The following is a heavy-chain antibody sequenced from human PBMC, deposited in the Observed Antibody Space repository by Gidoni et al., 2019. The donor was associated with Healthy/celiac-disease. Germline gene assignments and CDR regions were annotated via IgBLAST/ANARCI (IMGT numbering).Heavy chain of an antibody. D-gene: IGHD1-26*01. J-gene: IGHJ4*02. CDR2: INHSAST. CDR3: ARGGPMLNGHSGSPSPDFDY. CDR1: GGSFSGYY. Sequence: QVQLQQWGAGLLKHSETLSLTGAVYGGSFSGYYWSWIRQPPGKGLEWIGEINHSASTNYNPSLKIRVTISVDTSKNQFSLKLSSVTAADTAVYYCARGGPMLNGHSGSPSPDFDYWGQGTLVTVSS. V-gene: IGHV4-34*01.